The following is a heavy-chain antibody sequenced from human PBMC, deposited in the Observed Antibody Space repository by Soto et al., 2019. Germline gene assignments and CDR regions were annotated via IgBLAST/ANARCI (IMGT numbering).Heavy chain of an antibody. D-gene: IGHD3-10*01. CDR2: VYYSGTT. CDR1: GGSISSYY. J-gene: IGHJ5*02. V-gene: IGHV4-59*01. CDR3: ARDQQMGRLDP. Sequence: SETLSLTCTVSGGSISSYYWSWIRQSPGKGLEWIGYVYYSGTTKYNPSLKSRALISVDTSKNQFSLKLNSVTAADTAVYYCARDQQMGRLDPWGQGTLVTAPQ.